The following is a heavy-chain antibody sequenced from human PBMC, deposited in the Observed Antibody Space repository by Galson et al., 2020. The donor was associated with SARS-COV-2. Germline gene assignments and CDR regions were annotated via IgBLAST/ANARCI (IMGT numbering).Heavy chain of an antibody. CDR3: ARGPGIAVGGTGLWGTMDV. Sequence: EGSLRLSCAASGFTFSRSAMHWVRQAPGKGLEGLEWVAAISNDGNNKYYPDSGKGRFTLSSDNSKNALYLQMNGLRVEDTAVYYCARGPGIAVGGTGLWGTMDVWGQGTTVTVSS. D-gene: IGHD6-19*01. CDR2: ISNDGNNK. J-gene: IGHJ6*02. V-gene: IGHV3-30-3*01. CDR1: GFTFSRSA.